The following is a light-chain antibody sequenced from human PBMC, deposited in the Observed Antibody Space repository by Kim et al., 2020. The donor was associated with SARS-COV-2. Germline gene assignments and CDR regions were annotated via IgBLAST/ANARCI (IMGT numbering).Light chain of an antibody. CDR1: QSITTY. Sequence: DIQMTQSPSSLSASMGDRVTISCRASQSITTYLNWYQQKPGKAPKLLIYAASSLASGVPSRFSGSGSGTDFTLTINSLQPEDFATYYCQQGYSTFGQGTKLEI. V-gene: IGKV1-39*01. CDR2: AAS. CDR3: QQGYST. J-gene: IGKJ2*01.